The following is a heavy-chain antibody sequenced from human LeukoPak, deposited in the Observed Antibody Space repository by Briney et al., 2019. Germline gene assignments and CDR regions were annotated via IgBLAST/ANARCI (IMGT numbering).Heavy chain of an antibody. D-gene: IGHD4-23*01. CDR2: IYYSGST. CDR3: AGDWELGAFDI. CDR1: GGSISSYY. V-gene: IGHV4-59*01. J-gene: IGHJ3*02. Sequence: SETLSLTCTVSGGSISSYYWSWIRQPPGKGLEWIGYIYYSGSTNYNPSLKSRVTISVDTSKNQFSLKLSSMTAADTAVYYCAGDWELGAFDIWGQGTMVTVSS.